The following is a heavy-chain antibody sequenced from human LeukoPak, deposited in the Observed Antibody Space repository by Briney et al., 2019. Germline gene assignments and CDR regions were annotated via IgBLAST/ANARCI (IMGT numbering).Heavy chain of an antibody. Sequence: GASVKVSCKASGYSLSGYYLQWVRQAPGQGLEWMGWLNPNSGGTNYAQKFQGRVTMTRDTPISTAYMELTRLGSDDTAVYYCARDGDGYNLGYWGQGVLVTVSS. J-gene: IGHJ4*02. CDR1: GYSLSGYY. D-gene: IGHD5-24*01. CDR2: LNPNSGGT. CDR3: ARDGDGYNLGY. V-gene: IGHV1-2*02.